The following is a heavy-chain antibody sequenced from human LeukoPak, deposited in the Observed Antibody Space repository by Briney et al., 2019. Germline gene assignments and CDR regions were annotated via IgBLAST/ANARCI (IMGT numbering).Heavy chain of an antibody. D-gene: IGHD3-22*01. Sequence: SETLSLTCSVSGDSIGSYYWSWIRQPPGKGLEWIGYIVYSGSTNYNPSLKSRVTISVDTSKNQFSLKLSSVTAADTAVYYCARKSLGYDSSGYLDYWGQGTLVTVSS. CDR3: ARKSLGYDSSGYLDY. CDR2: IVYSGST. CDR1: GDSIGSYY. J-gene: IGHJ4*02. V-gene: IGHV4-59*01.